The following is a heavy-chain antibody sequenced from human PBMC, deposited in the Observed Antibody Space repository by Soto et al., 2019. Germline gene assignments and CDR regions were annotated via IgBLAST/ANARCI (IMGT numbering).Heavy chain of an antibody. J-gene: IGHJ6*03. CDR3: ARVPAPGNSYYYYMDV. D-gene: IGHD1-1*01. CDR2: IYYSGST. CDR1: GGSISNYY. V-gene: IGHV4-59*01. Sequence: PSETLSLTCTVSGGSISNYYWSWLRQPPGKGLEYIGYIYYSGSTKYNPSLKSRVTISVDTTKNQFSLKLSSVTAADTAVYYCARVPAPGNSYYYYMDVWGKGTTVTVSS.